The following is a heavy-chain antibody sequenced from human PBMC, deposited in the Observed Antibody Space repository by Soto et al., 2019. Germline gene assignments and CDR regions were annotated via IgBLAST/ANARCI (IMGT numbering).Heavy chain of an antibody. CDR3: AKGSDYIWGSYRFTTDFDY. CDR1: GFTFSSYA. D-gene: IGHD3-16*02. V-gene: IGHV3-23*01. Sequence: GGSLRLSCAASGFTFSSYAMSWVRQAPGKGLEWVSAISGSGGSTYYADSVKGRFTISRDNSKNTLYLQMNSLRAEDTAVYYCAKGSDYIWGSYRFTTDFDYWGQGTLVTSPQ. CDR2: ISGSGGST. J-gene: IGHJ4*02.